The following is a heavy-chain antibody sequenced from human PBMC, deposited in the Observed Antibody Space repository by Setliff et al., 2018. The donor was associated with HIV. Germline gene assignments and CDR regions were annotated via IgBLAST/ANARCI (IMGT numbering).Heavy chain of an antibody. Sequence: ASVKVSCKVSGYTFTDYYIHWVRQAPGQGLEWMGWINPNSGHTNYALKFLGSVTMTIDLSITTAYMQLTSLKSDDTALYYCARGGGYCTNGLRLHRWFDPWGPGTLVTVSS. V-gene: IGHV1-2*02. CDR1: GYTFTDYY. J-gene: IGHJ5*02. CDR3: ARGGGYCTNGLRLHRWFDP. D-gene: IGHD2-8*01. CDR2: INPNSGHT.